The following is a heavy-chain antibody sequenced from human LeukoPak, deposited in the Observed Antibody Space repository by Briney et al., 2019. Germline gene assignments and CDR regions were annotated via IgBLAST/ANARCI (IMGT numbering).Heavy chain of an antibody. CDR2: FDPEDGET. J-gene: IGHJ3*01. D-gene: IGHD1-26*01. Sequence: ASVKVSCKVSGYTLTELSMHWVRQAPGKGLEWMGGFDPEDGETIYAQKFQGRVTMTEDTSTDTAYMELSSLRSEDTAVYYCARGPLGSYGYTFDVWGQGTMVTVSS. CDR1: GYTLTELS. V-gene: IGHV1-24*01. CDR3: ARGPLGSYGYTFDV.